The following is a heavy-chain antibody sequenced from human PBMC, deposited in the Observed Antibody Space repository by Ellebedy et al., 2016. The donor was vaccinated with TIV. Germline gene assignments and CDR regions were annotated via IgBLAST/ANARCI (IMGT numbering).Heavy chain of an antibody. CDR1: GFTFSGYG. Sequence: LSLTCAASGFTFSGYGLHSVRPAPGKGLEWVAVISYDGSNKYYADSVKGRFTISRDNSKNTLYLQMNSLRAEDTAVYYCARDEVYSSSWYAYYYYGMDVWGQGTTVTVSS. V-gene: IGHV3-30*03. CDR3: ARDEVYSSSWYAYYYYGMDV. J-gene: IGHJ6*02. D-gene: IGHD6-13*01. CDR2: ISYDGSNK.